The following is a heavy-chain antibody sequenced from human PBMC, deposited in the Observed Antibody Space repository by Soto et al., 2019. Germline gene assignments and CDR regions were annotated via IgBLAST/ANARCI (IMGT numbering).Heavy chain of an antibody. D-gene: IGHD3-10*01. V-gene: IGHV3-7*01. Sequence: GGSLRLSCAASGFIFSNYWMTWVRQTPGKGLEWVVNIKQDGNEKYYVDSVKGRFTASRDNAKNSLYLQMNSLRAEDTAVYYCARVPLTYGSGISDYWGQGTLVTVSS. CDR1: GFIFSNYW. J-gene: IGHJ4*02. CDR3: ARVPLTYGSGISDY. CDR2: IKQDGNEK.